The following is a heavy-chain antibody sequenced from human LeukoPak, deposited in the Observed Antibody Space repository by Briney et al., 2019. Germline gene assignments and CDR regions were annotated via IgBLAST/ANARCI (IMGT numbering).Heavy chain of an antibody. V-gene: IGHV3-23*01. Sequence: PGGSLRLSCAASGFTFSVAAMTWVRQAPGKGLKWVSLIGASGESTYYADSVKGRFTISRDNSKNTLSLQMNSLRVEDTAMYFCAKDIQLSTWGLGTMVTVSS. CDR2: IGASGEST. CDR3: AKDIQLST. J-gene: IGHJ3*01. CDR1: GFTFSVAA. D-gene: IGHD5-24*01.